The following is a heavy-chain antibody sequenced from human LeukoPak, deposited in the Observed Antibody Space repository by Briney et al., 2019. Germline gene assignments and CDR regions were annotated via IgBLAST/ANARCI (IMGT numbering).Heavy chain of an antibody. CDR3: AREDYYDSGSNDY. J-gene: IGHJ4*02. V-gene: IGHV1-8*01. D-gene: IGHD3-22*01. Sequence: ASVKVSCKASGYTFASFGINWVRQATGQGLEWMGWMNPNSGNTAYAQKFQGRVTITRNTSISTAYMELSSLRSEDTAVYYCAREDYYDSGSNDYWGQGTLVTVSS. CDR1: GYTFASFG. CDR2: MNPNSGNT.